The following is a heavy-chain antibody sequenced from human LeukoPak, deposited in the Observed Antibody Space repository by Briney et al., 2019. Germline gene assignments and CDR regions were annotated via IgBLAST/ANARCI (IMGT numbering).Heavy chain of an antibody. CDR2: IYPRDSDT. CDR3: AKVVAGIRCFGS. Sequence: GESLKVSCKGSGYSFPSYWIGWVRQMPGKGLEWMGIIYPRDSDTRYSPSFQGQVTISADKSINTAHLQWSSLKASDTAIYYCAKVVAGIRCFGSWGQGTLVTVSS. J-gene: IGHJ4*02. V-gene: IGHV5-51*01. D-gene: IGHD6-19*01. CDR1: GYSFPSYW.